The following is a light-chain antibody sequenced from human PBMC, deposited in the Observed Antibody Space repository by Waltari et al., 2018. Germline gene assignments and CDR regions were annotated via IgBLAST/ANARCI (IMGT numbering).Light chain of an antibody. J-gene: IGLJ2*01. CDR2: DVN. Sequence: QSALPQPRSVSGSPGQAAADSCPGTHSDVGADQHVSWYQHHPGKAPKLIIYDVNKRPSGVPDRFSGSKSGNTASLTISGLQSEDEADYYCCSYAGSYKVLFGGGTKLTVL. CDR1: HSDVGADQH. V-gene: IGLV2-11*01. CDR3: CSYAGSYKVL.